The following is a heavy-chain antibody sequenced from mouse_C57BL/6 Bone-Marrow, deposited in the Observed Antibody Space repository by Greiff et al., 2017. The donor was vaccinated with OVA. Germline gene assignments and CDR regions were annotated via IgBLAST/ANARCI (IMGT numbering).Heavy chain of an antibody. V-gene: IGHV3-6*01. J-gene: IGHJ4*01. CDR3: AREGGQAPYAMDY. CDR1: GYSITSGYY. CDR2: ISYDGSN. D-gene: IGHD3-2*02. Sequence: VQLKESGPGLVKPSQSLSLTCSVTGYSITSGYYWNWIRQFPGNKLEWMGYISYDGSNNYNPSLKNRISITRDTSKNQFFLKLNSVTTEDTATYYCAREGGQAPYAMDYWGQGTSVTVSS.